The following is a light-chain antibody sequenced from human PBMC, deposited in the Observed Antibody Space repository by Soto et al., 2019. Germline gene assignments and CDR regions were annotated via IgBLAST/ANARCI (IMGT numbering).Light chain of an antibody. CDR2: SAS. Sequence: EIVLTQSPGTLSLSPGERATLSCRASQSVSSSYLAWYEQKPGQAPSLLIYSASSRATGVPDRFIGSGFGTDFTLTISRLEPEDLAVYYCQQYGSSFRYTFGQGTKLEIK. CDR3: QQYGSSFRYT. J-gene: IGKJ2*01. V-gene: IGKV3-20*01. CDR1: QSVSSSY.